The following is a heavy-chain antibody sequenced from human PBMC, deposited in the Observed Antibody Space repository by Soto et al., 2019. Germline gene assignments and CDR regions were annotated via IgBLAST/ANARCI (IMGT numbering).Heavy chain of an antibody. V-gene: IGHV3-33*01. CDR3: ARDILPAYSSSWGIDY. CDR2: IWYDGSNK. J-gene: IGHJ4*02. CDR1: GSTFISYG. D-gene: IGHD6-13*01. Sequence: LRLSCAASGSTFISYGMHWVRQAPGKGLEWVAVIWYDGSNKYYADSVKGRFTISRDNSKNTLYLQMNSLRAEDTAVYYCARDILPAYSSSWGIDYWGQGTLVTVSS.